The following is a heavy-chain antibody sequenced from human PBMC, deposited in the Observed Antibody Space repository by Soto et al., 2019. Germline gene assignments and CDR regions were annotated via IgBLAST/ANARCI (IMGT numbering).Heavy chain of an antibody. J-gene: IGHJ4*02. D-gene: IGHD6-13*01. CDR1: GFTFSTYA. CDR2: ISDSGGST. CDR3: AQSAAAGNR. V-gene: IGHV3-23*01. Sequence: EVQLLESGGGLVQPGGSLRLSCAASGFTFSTYAMTWVRQAPGKGLEWVSGISDSGGSTYYADSVKGRFTISRDNSKNTLYLQMNSLRAEDTAVYYCAQSAAAGNRWGQGTLVTVSS.